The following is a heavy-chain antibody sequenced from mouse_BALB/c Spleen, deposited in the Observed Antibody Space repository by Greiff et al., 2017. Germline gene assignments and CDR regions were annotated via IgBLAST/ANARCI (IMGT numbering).Heavy chain of an antibody. Sequence: VQLQQSGAELVRPGALVKLSCKASGFNIKDYYMHWVKQRPEQGLEWIGWIDPENGNTIYDPKFQGKASITADTSSNTAYLQLSSLTSEDTAVYYCARWVTTVVPFAYWGQGTLVTVSA. CDR3: ARWVTTVVPFAY. CDR1: GFNIKDYY. D-gene: IGHD1-1*01. CDR2: IDPENGNT. J-gene: IGHJ3*01. V-gene: IGHV14-1*02.